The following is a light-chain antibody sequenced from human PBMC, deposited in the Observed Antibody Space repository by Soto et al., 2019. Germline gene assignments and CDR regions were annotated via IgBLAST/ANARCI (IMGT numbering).Light chain of an antibody. J-gene: IGLJ2*01. CDR1: SSNIGSHI. V-gene: IGLV1-44*01. CDR2: DDN. Sequence: QSVLTQPPSASGTPGQRVTISCSGSSSNIGSHIVNWYQQLPGTAPKFLMYDDNKRPSGVPDRFSGSRSGTSASLAISGLQSEDEVDYYWVAGDGSLNGMVFGGGTKLTVL. CDR3: VAGDGSLNGMV.